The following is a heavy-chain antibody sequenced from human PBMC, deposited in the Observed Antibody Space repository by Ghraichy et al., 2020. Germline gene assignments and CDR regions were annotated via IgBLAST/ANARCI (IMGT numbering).Heavy chain of an antibody. Sequence: GGSLRLSCAASGFTFSSYAMSWVRQAPGKGLEWVSTISGSGSNTFYADSVKGRFTISRDSPKNTLYLQMNSLRAEDTAVYYCAKEPRYCSSGSCPFDYWGQETRVTVSS. V-gene: IGHV3-23*01. D-gene: IGHD2-15*01. CDR1: GFTFSSYA. CDR3: AKEPRYCSSGSCPFDY. J-gene: IGHJ4*02. CDR2: ISGSGSNT.